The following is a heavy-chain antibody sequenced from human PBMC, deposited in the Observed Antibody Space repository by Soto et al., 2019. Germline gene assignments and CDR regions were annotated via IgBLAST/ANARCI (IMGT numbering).Heavy chain of an antibody. CDR1: GFTFNNYW. Sequence: EVQLVESGGGLVQPGGSLRLSCAASGFTFNNYWMIWVRQAPGKGLEWVANIKEDGTEKKYVDSVNGRFTIFRDNAKKLMYLQMNSLRVDDMGVYYCARWEGGAHPSYNYHYMDVWGKGDTVTVSS. CDR3: ARWEGGAHPSYNYHYMDV. CDR2: IKEDGTEK. V-gene: IGHV3-7*01. D-gene: IGHD1-26*01. J-gene: IGHJ6*03.